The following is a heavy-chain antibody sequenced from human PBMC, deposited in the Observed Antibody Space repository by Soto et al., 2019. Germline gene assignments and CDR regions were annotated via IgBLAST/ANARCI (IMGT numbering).Heavy chain of an antibody. J-gene: IGHJ6*03. D-gene: IGHD3-10*01. CDR3: GRSRGVYYYYMDV. V-gene: IGHV4-31*01. CDR2: IHYGGST. CDR1: GDSISSGNYY. Sequence: QVQLQESGPGLVRHSQTLSLTCTVSGDSISSGNYYWSWIRQHPGKGLEWIGYIHYGGSTYNNPSLKSHVIISEDASKIQFSPKLTSVTAADTAVYYCGRSRGVYYYYMDVWGKGTTVTVSS.